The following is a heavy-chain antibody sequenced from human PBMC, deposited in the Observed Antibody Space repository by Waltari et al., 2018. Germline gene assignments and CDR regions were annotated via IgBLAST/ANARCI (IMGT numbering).Heavy chain of an antibody. D-gene: IGHD6-19*01. CDR1: GGTFSSYA. CDR3: ARDKEQWLASDY. Sequence: QVQLVQSGAEVKKPGSSVKVSCKASGGTFSSYAIIWVRQAPGQGLEWMGGIIPIFGTANYAQKFQGRVTITADKYTSTAYMELSSLRSEDTAVYYCARDKEQWLASDYWGQGTLVTVSS. CDR2: IIPIFGTA. J-gene: IGHJ4*02. V-gene: IGHV1-69*14.